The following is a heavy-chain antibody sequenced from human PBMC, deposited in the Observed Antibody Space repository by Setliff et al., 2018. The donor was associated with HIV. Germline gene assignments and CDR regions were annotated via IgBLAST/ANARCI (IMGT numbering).Heavy chain of an antibody. CDR3: ARGCSNVWPPIYNWFDP. CDR1: GYSINSGYY. V-gene: IGHV4-38-2*02. Sequence: SETLSLPCTISGYSINSGYYWGWIRQPPGQWLEWIGSMSHSGSTYYNPSLKSRLTISVDTSKNQFSLKLSSVTAADTAVYYCARGCSNVWPPIYNWFDPWGQGTLVTVSS. D-gene: IGHD6-19*01. CDR2: MSHSGST. J-gene: IGHJ5*02.